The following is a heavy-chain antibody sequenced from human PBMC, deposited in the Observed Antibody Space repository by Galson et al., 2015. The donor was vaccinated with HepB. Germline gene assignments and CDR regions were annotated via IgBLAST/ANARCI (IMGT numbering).Heavy chain of an antibody. J-gene: IGHJ4*02. CDR1: GYTFSGYA. Sequence: SVKVSCKASGYTFSGYAISWVRQAPGQGLEWMGGIIAIFGTANYAQKFQGRVTITADESTSTAYMELNSLTSEDTAMYYCARGDGYSASFDYWGQGTLVTVSS. CDR3: ARGDGYSASFDY. D-gene: IGHD5-24*01. CDR2: IIAIFGTA. V-gene: IGHV1-69*13.